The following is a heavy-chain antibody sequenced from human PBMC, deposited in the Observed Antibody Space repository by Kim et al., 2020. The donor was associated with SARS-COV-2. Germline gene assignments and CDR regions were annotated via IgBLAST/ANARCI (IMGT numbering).Heavy chain of an antibody. D-gene: IGHD6-13*01. J-gene: IGHJ4*02. CDR3: AGQYSSSWSGGYYFDY. CDR2: INHSGST. Sequence: SETLSLTCAVYGGSFSGYYWSWIRQPPGKGLEWIGEINHSGSTNYNPSLKSRVTISVDTSKNQFSLKLSSVTAADTAVYYCAGQYSSSWSGGYYFDYWGQGTLVTVSS. V-gene: IGHV4-34*01. CDR1: GGSFSGYY.